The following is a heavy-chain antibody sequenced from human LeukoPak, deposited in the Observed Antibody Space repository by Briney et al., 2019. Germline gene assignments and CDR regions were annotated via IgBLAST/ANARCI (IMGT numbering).Heavy chain of an antibody. V-gene: IGHV1-2*02. Sequence: ASVKVSCKASGYTFTGYHIHWVRQAPGQGLEWMGWINPNSGGTDYAQKFQGRVTMTRDTSISTAYMELSILKSDDSAVYYCARVLPDGFFSLEYWGQGTLVTVSS. CDR2: INPNSGGT. CDR3: ARVLPDGFFSLEY. D-gene: IGHD3/OR15-3a*01. CDR1: GYTFTGYH. J-gene: IGHJ4*02.